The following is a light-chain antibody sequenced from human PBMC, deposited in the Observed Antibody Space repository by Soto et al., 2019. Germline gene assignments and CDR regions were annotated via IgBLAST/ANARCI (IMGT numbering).Light chain of an antibody. J-gene: IGKJ1*01. CDR1: QDISHF. Sequence: DIQMTQSPSSLSASVGDRVTLTCRARQDISHFLAWYQQRPGKVHKLLIYGASTLQSGGPSRFSGSGSGTDFTLTISSLQPEDVATYYCLKYNQDAPGKFGQGATVDI. V-gene: IGKV1-27*01. CDR3: LKYNQDAPGK. CDR2: GAS.